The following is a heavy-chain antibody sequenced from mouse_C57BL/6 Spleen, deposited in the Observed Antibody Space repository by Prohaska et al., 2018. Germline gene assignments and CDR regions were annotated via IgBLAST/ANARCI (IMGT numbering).Heavy chain of an antibody. CDR3: ASPYYYGSSYTFAY. CDR2: INPNNGGT. D-gene: IGHD1-1*01. V-gene: IGHV1-22*01. Sequence: HGKSLEWIGYINPNNGGTSYNQKFKGKATLTVNKSSSTAYMELRSLTSEDSAVYYCASPYYYGSSYTFAYWGQGTLVTVSA. J-gene: IGHJ3*01.